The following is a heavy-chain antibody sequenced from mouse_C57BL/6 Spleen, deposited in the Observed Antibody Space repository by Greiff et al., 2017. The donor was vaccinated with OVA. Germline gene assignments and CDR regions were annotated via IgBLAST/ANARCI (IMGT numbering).Heavy chain of an antibody. V-gene: IGHV14-3*01. Sequence: VQLQQSVAELVRPGASVKLSCTASGFNIKNTYMHWVKQRPEQGLEWIGRIDPANGSTKYAPKFQGKATITADTSSNTAYLQLSSLTSEDTAIYYCARSLLIITTVDWYFDVWGTGTTVTVSS. CDR1: GFNIKNTY. J-gene: IGHJ1*03. CDR2: IDPANGST. CDR3: ARSLLIITTVDWYFDV. D-gene: IGHD1-1*01.